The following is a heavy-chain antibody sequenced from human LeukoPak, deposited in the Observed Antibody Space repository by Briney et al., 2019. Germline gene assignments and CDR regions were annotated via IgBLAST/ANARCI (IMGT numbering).Heavy chain of an antibody. CDR1: GYTFTGYY. Sequence: ASVKVSFKASGYTFTGYYMHWVRQAPGQGLEWMGWINPNSGGTNYAQKFQGRVTMTRDTSISTAYMELSRLRSDDTAVYYCARLYSSGWFPFDYWGQGTLVTVSS. J-gene: IGHJ4*02. V-gene: IGHV1-2*02. CDR2: INPNSGGT. D-gene: IGHD6-13*01. CDR3: ARLYSSGWFPFDY.